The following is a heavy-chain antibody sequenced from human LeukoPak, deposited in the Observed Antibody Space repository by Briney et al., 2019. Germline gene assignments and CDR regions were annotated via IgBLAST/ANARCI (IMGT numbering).Heavy chain of an antibody. CDR1: GGSIDSTNW. CDR2: IHHDGRI. CDR3: ARSHDHLWGNYPDY. J-gene: IGHJ4*02. D-gene: IGHD3-16*02. V-gene: IGHV4/OR15-8*01. Sequence: SETLSLTCDVSGGSIDSTNWWNWVRQPPGKGLEWIGEIHHDGRINYNPSLKSRVTLSVDKSKNQFSLRLNSVTAADTAMYYCARSHDHLWGNYPDYWGQGTLATVSS.